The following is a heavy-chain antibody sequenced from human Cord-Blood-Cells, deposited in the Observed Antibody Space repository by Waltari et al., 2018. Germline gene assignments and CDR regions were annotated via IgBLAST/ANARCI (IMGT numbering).Heavy chain of an antibody. CDR3: ARYNWDYYYYYMDV. CDR2: IYYSGST. J-gene: IGHJ6*03. CDR1: GCSISSSSYY. Sequence: QLQLQESGPGLVKPSETLSLTCTVSGCSISSSSYYWGWIRQPPGKGLEWIGSIYYSGSTYYNPSLKSRVTISVDTSKNQFSLKLSSVTAADTAVYYCARYNWDYYYYYMDVWGKGTTVTVSS. D-gene: IGHD1-20*01. V-gene: IGHV4-39*01.